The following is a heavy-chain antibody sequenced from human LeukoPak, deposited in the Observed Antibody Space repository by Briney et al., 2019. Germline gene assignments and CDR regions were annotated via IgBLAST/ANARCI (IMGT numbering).Heavy chain of an antibody. Sequence: PGGSLRLSCAASGFTFSSYAMSWVRQAPGKGLEWVSAISGSGGSTYYADSVKGRFTISRDDSNNTLFLQMNSLRAEDTAVYFCAREFGGWFDAWGQGTLVIVSS. CDR3: AREFGGWFDA. V-gene: IGHV3-23*01. CDR1: GFTFSSYA. CDR2: ISGSGGST. J-gene: IGHJ5*02. D-gene: IGHD3-16*01.